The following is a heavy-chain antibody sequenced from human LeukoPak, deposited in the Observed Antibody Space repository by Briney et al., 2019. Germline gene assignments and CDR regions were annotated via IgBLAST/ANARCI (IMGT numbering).Heavy chain of an antibody. J-gene: IGHJ4*02. Sequence: ASVKVSCKASGGTFSSYAISWVRQAPGQGLEWMGRIIPILGIANYAQKFQGRVTITADKSTSTAYMELSSLRSEDTAVHYCARDHKYSSSTDYFDYWGQGTLVTVSS. CDR3: ARDHKYSSSTDYFDY. CDR1: GGTFSSYA. D-gene: IGHD6-6*01. CDR2: IIPILGIA. V-gene: IGHV1-69*04.